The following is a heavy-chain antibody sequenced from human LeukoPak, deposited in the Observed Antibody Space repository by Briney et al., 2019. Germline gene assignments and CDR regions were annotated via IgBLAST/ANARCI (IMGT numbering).Heavy chain of an antibody. V-gene: IGHV3-23*01. CDR2: ISGSGGST. Sequence: EGSLRLSCAASGFTFSSYAMSWVRQAPGKGLEWVSAISGSGGSTYYADSVKGRFTIPRDNSKNTLYLQMNSLRAEDTALYYCAKVASNYDFDYWGQGTLVTVSS. CDR1: GFTFSSYA. J-gene: IGHJ4*02. CDR3: AKVASNYDFDY. D-gene: IGHD4-11*01.